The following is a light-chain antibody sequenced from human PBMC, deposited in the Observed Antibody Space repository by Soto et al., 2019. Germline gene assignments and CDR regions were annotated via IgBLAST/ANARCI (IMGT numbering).Light chain of an antibody. Sequence: QSALTQPPSASGSPGQSVTISCTGTSSDVGGYNYVSWYQQYPGRAPKLMIYEVTKRPSGVPDRFSGSKSGNTASLTVSGLQAEDEADYDCSSDAASNNFYVVFGGGTKLTVL. CDR3: SSDAASNNFYVV. CDR2: EVT. V-gene: IGLV2-8*01. CDR1: SSDVGGYNY. J-gene: IGLJ3*02.